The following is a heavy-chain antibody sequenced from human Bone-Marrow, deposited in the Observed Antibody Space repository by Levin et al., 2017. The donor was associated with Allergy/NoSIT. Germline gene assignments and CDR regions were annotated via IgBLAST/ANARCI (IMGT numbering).Heavy chain of an antibody. CDR2: IYYTGST. D-gene: IGHD6-13*01. J-gene: IGHJ4*02. V-gene: IGHV4-59*08. CDR3: ARHTSTGYSSTWTDFDS. CDR1: GDSINLYY. Sequence: PGGSLRLSCTVSGDSINLYYWSWIRQPPGKGLEWIGYIYYTGSTNYNPSLKSRVTISVDTSNNQFSLRLSSVTAADTAVYYCARHTSTGYSSTWTDFDSWGQGILVTVSS.